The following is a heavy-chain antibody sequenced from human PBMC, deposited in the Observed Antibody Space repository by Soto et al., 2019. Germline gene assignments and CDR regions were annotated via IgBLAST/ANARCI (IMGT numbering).Heavy chain of an antibody. V-gene: IGHV4-34*01. CDR3: ARGRAGYCSGGSCPLVGYYYYCMDV. J-gene: IGHJ6*03. CDR1: GGSFSGYY. CDR2: INHSGST. Sequence: PSETLSLTCAVYGGSFSGYYWSWIRQPPGKGLERIGEINHSGSTNYNPSLKSRVTISVDTSKNQFSLKLSSVTAADTAVYYCARGRAGYCSGGSCPLVGYYYYCMDVWGKGTTVTVSS. D-gene: IGHD2-15*01.